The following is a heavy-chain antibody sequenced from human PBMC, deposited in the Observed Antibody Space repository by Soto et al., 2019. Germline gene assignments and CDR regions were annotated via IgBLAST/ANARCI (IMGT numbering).Heavy chain of an antibody. CDR2: IFWDDTE. D-gene: IGHD2-15*01. CDR1: GLSHSTNGVG. CDR3: ASALRGSSCSGARCYYFDY. J-gene: IGHJ4*02. Sequence: QITLKESGPTLVKPTQTLTLTCTFSGLSHSTNGVGVGWIRQPPGKALEWLALIFWDDTERYRPSLQSRLTITRDTSNDQVGLSMTYIDPVDTATYFCASALRGSSCSGARCYYFDYLGQGTLVTVSS. V-gene: IGHV2-5*02.